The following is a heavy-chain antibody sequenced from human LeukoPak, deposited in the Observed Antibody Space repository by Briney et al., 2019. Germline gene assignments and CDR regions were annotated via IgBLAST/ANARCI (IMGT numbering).Heavy chain of an antibody. CDR3: ARDPLWFGEYYYMDV. D-gene: IGHD3-10*01. CDR1: GFTFSSYE. CDR2: ISSSGSTI. Sequence: PGGSLRLSCAASGFTFSSYEMNWVRQAPGKGLEWVSYISSSGSTIYYADSVKGRFTISRDNAKNSLYLQMNSLRAEDTAVYYCARDPLWFGEYYYMDVWGKGTTVTISS. V-gene: IGHV3-48*03. J-gene: IGHJ6*03.